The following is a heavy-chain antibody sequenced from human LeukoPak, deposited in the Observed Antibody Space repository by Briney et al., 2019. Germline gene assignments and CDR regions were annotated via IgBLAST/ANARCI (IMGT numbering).Heavy chain of an antibody. Sequence: SETLSLTCTVSGGSFSSYYWSWIRQPPGQGLEWIGYIYYSGSTNYNPSLKSRVTISVDTSKNQFSLKLSSVTAADTAVYYCARGGGGDFWSGYYFDYWGQGTLVTVSS. V-gene: IGHV4-59*01. D-gene: IGHD3-3*01. CDR1: GGSFSSYY. J-gene: IGHJ4*02. CDR3: ARGGGGDFWSGYYFDY. CDR2: IYYSGST.